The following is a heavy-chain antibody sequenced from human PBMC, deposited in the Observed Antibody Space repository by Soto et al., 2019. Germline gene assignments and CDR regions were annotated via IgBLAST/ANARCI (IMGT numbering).Heavy chain of an antibody. CDR2: ISFDGSNK. J-gene: IGHJ6*03. CDR1: GFTISSYG. CDR3: ARRAGADSSSWYVHLAGYYYYMDV. D-gene: IGHD6-13*01. V-gene: IGHV3-30*03. Sequence: QVQLVESGGGVVQPGRSLRLSCAASGFTISSYGMHGVRQAPGKGLEWVAVISFDGSNKYYADSVKGRFTISRDNSKNTLYLQMNSLRAEDTAVYYCARRAGADSSSWYVHLAGYYYYMDVWGKGTTVTVSS.